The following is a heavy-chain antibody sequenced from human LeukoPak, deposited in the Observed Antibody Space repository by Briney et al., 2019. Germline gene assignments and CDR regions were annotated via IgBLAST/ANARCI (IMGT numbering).Heavy chain of an antibody. D-gene: IGHD3-3*02. CDR2: ISGSGGST. Sequence: AGSLSLSCAASGFTFSRYAMNWLRQAPGKGLEWVSPISGSGGSTNYADSVKGRFTISRDNSKNTLYLQMNSLRAEDTAVYYCAKHFWSGYYPYFDYWGQGTQVTVSS. J-gene: IGHJ4*02. V-gene: IGHV3-23*01. CDR1: GFTFSRYA. CDR3: AKHFWSGYYPYFDY.